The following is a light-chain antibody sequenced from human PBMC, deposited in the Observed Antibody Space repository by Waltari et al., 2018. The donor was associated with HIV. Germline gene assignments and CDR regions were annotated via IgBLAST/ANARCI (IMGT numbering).Light chain of an antibody. CDR1: TGAVTTGHY. V-gene: IGLV7-46*01. CDR3: LLSYSGARV. CDR2: DTT. Sequence: HAVVTQEPSLTVSPGGTVTLTCGSSTGAVTTGHYAYWFQQMPGQAPRTLSYDTTHKHSWTPARFSGSLPGGKAALTLSGAQPEDEAEYYCLLSYSGARVFGGGTKLTVL. J-gene: IGLJ3*02.